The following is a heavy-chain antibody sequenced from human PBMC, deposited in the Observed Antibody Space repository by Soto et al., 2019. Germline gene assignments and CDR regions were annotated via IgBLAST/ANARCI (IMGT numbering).Heavy chain of an antibody. J-gene: IGHJ6*02. V-gene: IGHV3-49*03. CDR2: IRSKAYGVTT. CDR1: GFTCGDYS. Sequence: SLIVTCTASGFTCGDYSMSLFLQAPGKGLEWVGFIRSKAYGVTTEYAASVKGRFTISRDDSKSIAYLQMNSLKTEDTAVYYCTRVAGDTAMVTWFGYYYYGMDAWGQGTTVTV. CDR3: TRVAGDTAMVTWFGYYYYGMDA. D-gene: IGHD5-18*01.